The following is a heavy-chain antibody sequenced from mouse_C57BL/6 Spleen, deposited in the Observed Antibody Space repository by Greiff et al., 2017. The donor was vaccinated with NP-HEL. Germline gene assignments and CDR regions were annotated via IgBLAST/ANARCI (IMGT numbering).Heavy chain of an antibody. CDR2: ISSGGSYT. J-gene: IGHJ3*01. CDR1: GFTFSSYG. CDR3: ARHQIDGSSGFAY. D-gene: IGHD1-1*01. V-gene: IGHV5-6*01. Sequence: EVQLVESGGDLVKPGGSLKLSCAASGFTFSSYGMSWVRQTPDKRLEWVATISSGGSYTYYPDSVKGRFTISRDNAKNTLYLQMSSLKSEDTAMYYCARHQIDGSSGFAYWGQATLVTVSA.